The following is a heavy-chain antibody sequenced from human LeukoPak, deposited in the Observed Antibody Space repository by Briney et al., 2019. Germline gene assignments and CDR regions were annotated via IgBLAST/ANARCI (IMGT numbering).Heavy chain of an antibody. CDR3: ARVMGGGDYGLDY. Sequence: GGSLRLSCAASRFTFSNHGMHWVRQAPGKGLEWVAVIWYDGSNKYYTDSVKGRFTISRDNSKNTLHLQMNSLRSEDTAVYYCARVMGGGDYGLDYWGQGTLVTVSS. J-gene: IGHJ4*02. CDR2: IWYDGSNK. V-gene: IGHV3-33*01. CDR1: RFTFSNHG. D-gene: IGHD4-17*01.